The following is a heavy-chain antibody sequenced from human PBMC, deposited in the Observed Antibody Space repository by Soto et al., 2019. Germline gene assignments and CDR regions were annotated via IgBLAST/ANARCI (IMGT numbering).Heavy chain of an antibody. V-gene: IGHV4-4*07. CDR3: VRGRSFSGYEA. D-gene: IGHD5-12*01. Sequence: SATLSLTCTVSGGSISGHSWIWIRQPAGRGLEWIGHIYPSGSTSYNPSLRGRVTVSLDTSKNQIFLNLTSVTAADTAVFYCVRGRSFSGYEAWGQGTL. CDR2: IYPSGST. CDR1: GGSISGHS. J-gene: IGHJ4*02.